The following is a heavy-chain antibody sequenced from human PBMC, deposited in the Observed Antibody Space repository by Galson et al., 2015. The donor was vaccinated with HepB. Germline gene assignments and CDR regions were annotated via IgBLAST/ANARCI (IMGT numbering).Heavy chain of an antibody. V-gene: IGHV3-33*08. CDR2: IWYDGSNK. Sequence: SLRLSCAASGFTFGSYWMSWVRQAPGKGLEWVAVIWYDGSNKYYADSVKGRFTISRDNAKNTLYLQMNSLRAEDTAVYYCARAAIVVGFFDYWGQGTLVTVSS. CDR3: ARAAIVVGFFDY. CDR1: GFTFGSYW. J-gene: IGHJ4*02. D-gene: IGHD2-15*01.